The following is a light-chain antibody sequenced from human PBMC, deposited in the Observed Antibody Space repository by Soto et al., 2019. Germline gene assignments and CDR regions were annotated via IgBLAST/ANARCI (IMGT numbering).Light chain of an antibody. CDR2: RGT. J-gene: IGLJ1*01. V-gene: IGLV2-23*01. CDR3: CSSAPESTYV. CDR1: SSDVGAYDA. Sequence: QSVLAQPASVSGSPGQSITISCTGTSSDVGAYDAVSWYQQHPGKAPQVIIYRGTKRPSGVSTRFSGSVSGNTASLTVSGLQAEDEAEYFCCSSAPESTYVFGIGTKVTVL.